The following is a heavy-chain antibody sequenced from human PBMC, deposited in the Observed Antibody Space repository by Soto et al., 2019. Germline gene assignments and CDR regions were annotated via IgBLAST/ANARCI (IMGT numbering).Heavy chain of an antibody. Sequence: ASVKVSCKASGYTFTSYYMHWVRQAPGQGLEWMGIINPSGGSTSYARKFQGRVTMTRDTSTSTVYMELSSLRSEDTAVYYCARDPIIRITMVRGVIITDANWFDPWGQGTLVTVSS. J-gene: IGHJ5*02. CDR2: INPSGGST. D-gene: IGHD3-10*01. CDR3: ARDPIIRITMVRGVIITDANWFDP. V-gene: IGHV1-46*01. CDR1: GYTFTSYY.